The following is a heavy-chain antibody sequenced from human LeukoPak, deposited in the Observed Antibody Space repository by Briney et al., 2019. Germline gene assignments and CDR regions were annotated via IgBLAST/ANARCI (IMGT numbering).Heavy chain of an antibody. CDR2: IYSDNGGT. V-gene: IGHV3-53*01. Sequence: GGSLRLSCAASGFTVSSNYMSWVRQAPGKGLEWVSVIYSDNGGTYYADSVRGRFTISRDNSENTAYLQMNNLRPKHTVVYYCATYSFGSGPEKWGQGTLVTVSS. CDR3: ATYSFGSGPEK. J-gene: IGHJ4*02. CDR1: GFTVSSNY. D-gene: IGHD3-10*01.